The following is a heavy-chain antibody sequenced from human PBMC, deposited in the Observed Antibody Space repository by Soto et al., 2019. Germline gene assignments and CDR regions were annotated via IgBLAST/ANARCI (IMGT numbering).Heavy chain of an antibody. J-gene: IGHJ6*03. Sequence: GGSLRLSCAASGFTFSSYGMHWVRQAPGKGLEWVAVIWYDGSNKYYADSVKGRFTISRDNSKNTLYLQMNSLRAEDTAVYYCASYSMSSYYYYYYMDVWGKGTTVTVSS. CDR3: ASYSMSSYYYYYYMDV. CDR2: IWYDGSNK. CDR1: GFTFSSYG. V-gene: IGHV3-33*01. D-gene: IGHD4-4*01.